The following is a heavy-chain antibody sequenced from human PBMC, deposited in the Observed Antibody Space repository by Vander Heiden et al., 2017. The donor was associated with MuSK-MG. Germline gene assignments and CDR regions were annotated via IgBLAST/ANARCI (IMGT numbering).Heavy chain of an antibody. V-gene: IGHV3-30*18. D-gene: IGHD3-9*01. CDR2: ISYDGSNK. Sequence: QVQLVESGGGVVPPGRSLRLSCAASGFTFSNYGMHWGRQAPGKGVEWVAVISYDGSNKYDVDSVKGRFTISRDNSKNTLYLQMNSLRAEDTAVYYCAKDSNILTGYFDYWGQGTLVTVSS. CDR3: AKDSNILTGYFDY. J-gene: IGHJ4*02. CDR1: GFTFSNYG.